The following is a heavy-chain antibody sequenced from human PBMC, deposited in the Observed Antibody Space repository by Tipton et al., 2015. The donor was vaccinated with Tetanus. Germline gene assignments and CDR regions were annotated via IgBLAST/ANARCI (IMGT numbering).Heavy chain of an antibody. CDR2: IRTKPNNYAS. V-gene: IGHV3-73*01. D-gene: IGHD1-26*01. Sequence: EVQLVQSGGGLVPPGGSLQLSCLASGFAFSRSSIFWVRQAPGKGPEWVGRIRTKPNNYASAYGASVKGRFIVSRDDSVNTAYLQMNSLKIEDTAVYYCIGAASTTNYFDYWGQGTLVIASS. J-gene: IGHJ4*02. CDR3: IGAASTTNYFDY. CDR1: GFAFSRSS.